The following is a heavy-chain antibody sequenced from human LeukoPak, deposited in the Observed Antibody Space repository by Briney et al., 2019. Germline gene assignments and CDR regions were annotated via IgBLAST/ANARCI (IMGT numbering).Heavy chain of an antibody. J-gene: IGHJ4*02. V-gene: IGHV3-53*04. D-gene: IGHD5-24*01. CDR2: IYSGGST. CDR3: ASSLSRDGYNYYFDY. CDR1: GFTVSSNY. Sequence: GGSLRLSCAASGFTVSSNYMSWVRQAPGKGLEWVSVIYSGGSTYYADSVKGRFTISRHNSKNMLYLQMNSLRAEDTAVYYCASSLSRDGYNYYFDYWGQGTLVTVSS.